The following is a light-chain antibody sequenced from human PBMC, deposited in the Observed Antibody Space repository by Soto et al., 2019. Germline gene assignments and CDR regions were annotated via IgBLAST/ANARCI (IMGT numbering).Light chain of an antibody. Sequence: QSVLTQPPAVSGARGQRVTISCTGNSSNLGAGYDVHWYQQLPGAAPKLVISGNRNRPSGVPERFSGSKSGTSASLAITGLQADDEDAYSCQAYDYSLTASVFGGGTKLTVL. V-gene: IGLV1-40*01. J-gene: IGLJ3*02. CDR1: SSNLGAGYD. CDR2: GNR. CDR3: QAYDYSLTASV.